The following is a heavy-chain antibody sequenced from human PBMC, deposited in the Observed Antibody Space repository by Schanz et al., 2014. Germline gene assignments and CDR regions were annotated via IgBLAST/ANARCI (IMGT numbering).Heavy chain of an antibody. J-gene: IGHJ1*01. D-gene: IGHD2-2*01. CDR3: ARSTSMYFLQ. Sequence: EVQLVESGGGLVQPGGSLRLSCAASGFTFSVYWMHWVRQPPGKGLVSVSRISGDGSSTLYADSVKGRFTISRDNAKNTLYLQMNSLRAEDTAVYYCARSTSMYFLQWGQGTLVTVSS. CDR2: ISGDGSST. V-gene: IGHV3-74*01. CDR1: GFTFSVYW.